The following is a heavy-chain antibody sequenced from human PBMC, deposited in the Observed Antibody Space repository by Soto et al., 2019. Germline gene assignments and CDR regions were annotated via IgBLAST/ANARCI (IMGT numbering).Heavy chain of an antibody. CDR1: GGTFSSYA. Sequence: QVQLVQSGAEVKKPGSSVKVSCKASGGTFSSYAISWVRQAPGQGLEWMGGIIPIFGTANNAQKFQGRVTITADKSTSTAYMELSSLRSKDTAVYYCARDGVGATSSVRYYYGMDVWGQGTTVTVSS. CDR3: ARDGVGATSSVRYYYGMDV. D-gene: IGHD1-26*01. J-gene: IGHJ6*02. V-gene: IGHV1-69*06. CDR2: IIPIFGTA.